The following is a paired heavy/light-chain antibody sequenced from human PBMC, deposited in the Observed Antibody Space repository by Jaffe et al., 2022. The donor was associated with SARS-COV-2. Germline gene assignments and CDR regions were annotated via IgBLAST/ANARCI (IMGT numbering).Heavy chain of an antibody. J-gene: IGHJ3*02. V-gene: IGHV6-1*01. Sequence: QVQLQQSGPGLVQTSQTLSLTCAISGDSVSSDSAAWNWLRQSPSRGLEWLGRTYYRSRWYNDYARSMESRVSVKPDTSKNLFSLQLNSVTPEDTAVYYCARDPGYSLSILDIWGQGTMVTVSS. CDR1: GDSVSSDSAA. D-gene: IGHD5-12*01. CDR2: TYYRSRWYN. CDR3: ARDPGYSLSILDI.
Light chain of an antibody. V-gene: IGLV2-8*01. CDR1: SSDVGGHNR. Sequence: QSALTQPPSASGSPGQSVTISCTGTSSDVGGHNRVSWYQQHAGKAPKLIIYEVSKRPSGVPDRFSGTKSGNTASLTVSGLQAEDEADYFCISHTNSNNPYVLGTGTKVTVL. CDR3: ISHTNSNNPYV. J-gene: IGLJ1*01. CDR2: EVS.